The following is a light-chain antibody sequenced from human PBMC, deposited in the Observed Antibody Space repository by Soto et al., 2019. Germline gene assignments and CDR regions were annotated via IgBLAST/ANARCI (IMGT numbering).Light chain of an antibody. CDR3: QQVNNYPIT. Sequence: IQLTQSPSFLSASVGDRVTITCRASQGIRNYLAWYQQKPGRAPKLLMYIASILQTGVPSRFSGSQSGTEFTLTISSLQPEDFATYYCQQVNNYPITFGQGTRLEIK. V-gene: IGKV1-9*01. CDR1: QGIRNY. J-gene: IGKJ5*01. CDR2: IAS.